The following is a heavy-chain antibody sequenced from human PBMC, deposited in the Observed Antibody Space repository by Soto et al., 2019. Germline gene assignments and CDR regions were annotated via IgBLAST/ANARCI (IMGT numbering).Heavy chain of an antibody. CDR3: ARGRRIVLMVYAIPGYYYYGMDV. V-gene: IGHV4-34*01. Sequence: SATLSLTGAVHGGSFSGYYWSWLCSPPGQGLEWIGEINHSGSTNYNPSLKSRVTISVDTSKNQFSLKLSSVTAADTAVYYCARGRRIVLMVYAIPGYYYYGMDVWGQGTTVT. CDR2: INHSGST. CDR1: GGSFSGYY. J-gene: IGHJ6*02. D-gene: IGHD2-8*01.